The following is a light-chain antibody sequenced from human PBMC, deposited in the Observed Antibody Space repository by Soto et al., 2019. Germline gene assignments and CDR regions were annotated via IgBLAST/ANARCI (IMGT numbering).Light chain of an antibody. Sequence: IVMTQYPDSLAVSLGERATINCKASQSVLYSSNNKNYLAWYQQKPGQPPKLIIYWASTRESGVPDRFSGSGAGTDFTLTISSLQAEDVEVYYCQQYYSTPLTFGQGTKVDI. J-gene: IGKJ1*01. V-gene: IGKV4-1*01. CDR2: WAS. CDR1: QSVLYSSNNKNY. CDR3: QQYYSTPLT.